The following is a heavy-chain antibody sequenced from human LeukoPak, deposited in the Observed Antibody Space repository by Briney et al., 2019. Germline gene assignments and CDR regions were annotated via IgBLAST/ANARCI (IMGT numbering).Heavy chain of an antibody. Sequence: ASVKVSCKASGYTFTGYYMHWVRQAPGQGLEWMGWINPNSGGTNYAQKFQGRVTMTRDTSISTAYMELSRLRSDDTAVYYCARLYSSSHLFDYWGQGTLVTVSS. CDR1: GYTFTGYY. CDR3: ARLYSSSHLFDY. CDR2: INPNSGGT. V-gene: IGHV1-2*02. D-gene: IGHD6-6*01. J-gene: IGHJ4*02.